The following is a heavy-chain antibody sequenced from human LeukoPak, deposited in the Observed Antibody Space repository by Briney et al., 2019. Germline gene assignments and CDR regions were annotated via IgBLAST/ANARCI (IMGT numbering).Heavy chain of an antibody. J-gene: IGHJ4*02. CDR1: GFTFSSYA. V-gene: IGHV3-30-3*01. CDR3: ARDEIGGSQGDY. CDR2: ISYDGSNK. Sequence: GGSLRLSCAASGFTFSSYAMHWVRQAPGKGLEWVAVISYDGSNKYYADSVKGRFTISRDNSKNTLYLQMNSLRAEDTAVYYCARDEIGGSQGDYWGQGTLVTVSS. D-gene: IGHD2-21*01.